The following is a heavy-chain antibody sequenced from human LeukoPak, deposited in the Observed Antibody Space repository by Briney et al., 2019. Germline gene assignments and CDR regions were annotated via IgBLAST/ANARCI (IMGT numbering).Heavy chain of an antibody. CDR1: GGSFSGYY. J-gene: IGHJ4*02. D-gene: IGHD3-3*01. Sequence: IPSETLSLTCAVYGGSFSGYYWSWIRQPPGKGLEWIGEINHSGSTNYNPSLKSRVTISVDTSKNQFSLKLSSVTAADTAVYYCAIYDFWSGYRDYWGQGTLVTVSS. CDR2: INHSGST. CDR3: AIYDFWSGYRDY. V-gene: IGHV4-34*01.